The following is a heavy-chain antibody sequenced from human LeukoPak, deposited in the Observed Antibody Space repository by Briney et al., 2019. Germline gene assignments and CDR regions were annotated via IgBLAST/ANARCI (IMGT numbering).Heavy chain of an antibody. Sequence: GASVKVSCKAFGYTFTSNYMHWVRQAPGQGPEWMGVISPSGGSTTYAQKFQGRVTLTRDMSTSTDYLELSSLRSEDTAVYYCARGQYYDSSGDYWGQGTLVTVSS. D-gene: IGHD3-22*01. CDR2: ISPSGGST. CDR3: ARGQYYDSSGDY. J-gene: IGHJ4*02. CDR1: GYTFTSNY. V-gene: IGHV1-46*01.